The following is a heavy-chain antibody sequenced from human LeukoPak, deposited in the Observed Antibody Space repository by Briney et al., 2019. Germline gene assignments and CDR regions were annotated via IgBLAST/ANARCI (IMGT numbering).Heavy chain of an antibody. CDR1: GYRFTSYW. J-gene: IGHJ4*02. CDR3: ARLRPGIAVAGSPPDY. CDR2: IYPGDSDT. D-gene: IGHD6-19*01. V-gene: IGHV5-51*01. Sequence: GESLKISCKGSGYRFTSYWIGWVRQMPGKGLEWMGIIYPGDSDTRYSPSFQAQVTISADKSISTAYLQWSSRKASDTAMYYCARLRPGIAVAGSPPDYWGQGTLVTVSS.